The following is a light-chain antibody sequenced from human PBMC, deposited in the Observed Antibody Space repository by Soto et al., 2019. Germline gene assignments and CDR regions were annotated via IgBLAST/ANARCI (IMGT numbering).Light chain of an antibody. Sequence: EIVLTQSPDTVSLSPGERATLSCRASRSFSSSYLAWYQQKPGQAPRLLIYAASSRATGIPDRFSGSKSGKDFTLTISRLEPEDSAVYYCRQYGSSPPYTFGQGTKLEIK. V-gene: IGKV3-20*01. CDR1: RSFSSSY. CDR2: AAS. CDR3: RQYGSSPPYT. J-gene: IGKJ2*01.